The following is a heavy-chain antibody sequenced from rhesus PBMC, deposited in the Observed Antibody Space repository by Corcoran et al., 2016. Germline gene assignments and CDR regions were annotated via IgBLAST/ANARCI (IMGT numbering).Heavy chain of an antibody. Sequence: QVQLQESGPGLVKPSETLSLPCAVSGGAISRHYWSWIRQSPGKGLEWMGSFYVGWRRTSHRPSPQTRVTISTDPSKNQFSLKLTSVTAADTAVYYCARGVRTEVIVAAPSRFDLWGPGVLVTVSS. V-gene: IGHV4-147*01. CDR1: GGAISRHY. CDR2: FYVGWRRT. CDR3: ARGVRTEVIVAAPSRFDL. J-gene: IGHJ5-1*01. D-gene: IGHD2-33*01.